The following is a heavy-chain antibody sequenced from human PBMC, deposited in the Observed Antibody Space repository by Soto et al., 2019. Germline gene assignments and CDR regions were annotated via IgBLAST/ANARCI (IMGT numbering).Heavy chain of an antibody. J-gene: IGHJ4*02. CDR2: IMPVFDIV. Sequence: QVQLVQSETEVKKPGSSVKVSCKASGGTFSNYGITWVRLVPGHGLEWMGGIMPVFDIVNYAQKFQGRVSITADKSTSTAYMELSSLRSEDTAVYYCARYYDILTGYFGSWGQGTLVTVSS. V-gene: IGHV1-69*17. D-gene: IGHD3-9*01. CDR3: ARYYDILTGYFGS. CDR1: GGTFSNYG.